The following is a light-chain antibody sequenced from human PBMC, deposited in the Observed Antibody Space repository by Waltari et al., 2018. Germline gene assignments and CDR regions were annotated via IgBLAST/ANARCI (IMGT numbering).Light chain of an antibody. J-gene: IGKJ2*01. Sequence: DIVMTQSPDSLAVSLGERATIHCKSSQSVLYSSNTKNYLAWYQQKPGQPPKLLIYWASTRESGVPDRFSGSGSGTDFTLTISSLQAEDVAVYYCQQYYSLYTFGQGTKLEIK. CDR1: QSVLYSSNTKNY. V-gene: IGKV4-1*01. CDR3: QQYYSLYT. CDR2: WAS.